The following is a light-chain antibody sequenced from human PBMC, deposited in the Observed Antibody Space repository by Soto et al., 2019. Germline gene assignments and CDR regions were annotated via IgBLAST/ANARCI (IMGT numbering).Light chain of an antibody. V-gene: IGKV3-15*01. CDR3: QHYNTWPPRK. Sequence: ETVMTQSPVTLSVSPGERATLFCRASQSVRNNLAWYQQKAGQAPRLLIYDASTRATGIPARFSGSGSGTEFALTISSLQSEDFAVYSCQHYNTWPPRKFGQGTK. CDR1: QSVRNN. CDR2: DAS. J-gene: IGKJ1*01.